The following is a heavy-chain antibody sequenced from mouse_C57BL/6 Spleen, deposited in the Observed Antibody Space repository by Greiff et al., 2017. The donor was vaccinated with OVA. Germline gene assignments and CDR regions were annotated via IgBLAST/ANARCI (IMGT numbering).Heavy chain of an antibody. CDR1: GYTFTSYW. Sequence: QVQLQQPGAELVKPGASVKLSCKASGYTFTSYWMQWVKQRPGQGLEWIGEIDPSDSYTNYNQKFKGKATLTVDTSSSTADMQLSSLTSEDSAVYYCARHYGSSYRYFDVWGTGTTVTVSS. V-gene: IGHV1-50*01. J-gene: IGHJ1*03. CDR3: ARHYGSSYRYFDV. CDR2: IDPSDSYT. D-gene: IGHD1-1*01.